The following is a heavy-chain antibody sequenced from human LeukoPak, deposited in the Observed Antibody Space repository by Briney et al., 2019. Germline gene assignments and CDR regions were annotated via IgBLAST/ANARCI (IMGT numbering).Heavy chain of an antibody. CDR3: TTLGYHLDS. Sequence: PGGSLRLSCAASGFDFSAYEMNWVRQAPGKGLEWVAYFAGSDTTTYYADSVKGRFTISRDNARNSLHLQMNSLRAEDTALYYCTTLGYHLDSWGQGTLVTVSS. CDR2: FAGSDTTT. J-gene: IGHJ4*02. V-gene: IGHV3-48*03. D-gene: IGHD3-22*01. CDR1: GFDFSAYE.